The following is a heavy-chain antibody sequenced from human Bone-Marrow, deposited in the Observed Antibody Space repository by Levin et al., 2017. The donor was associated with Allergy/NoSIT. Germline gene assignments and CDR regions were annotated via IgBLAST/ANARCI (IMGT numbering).Heavy chain of an antibody. CDR1: GFTFSDYY. D-gene: IGHD4-17*01. Sequence: PGGSLRLSCAASGFTFSDYYMSWIRQAPGRGLEWLSYISSRHTIYYADSVKGRFTISRDNAKNSLYLQMNSLRAEDTAIYDCARVGKGDYVNNNDRYFDIWGQGSLVTVSS. V-gene: IGHV3-11*01. CDR3: ARVGKGDYVNNNDRYFDI. CDR2: ISSRHTI. J-gene: IGHJ4*02.